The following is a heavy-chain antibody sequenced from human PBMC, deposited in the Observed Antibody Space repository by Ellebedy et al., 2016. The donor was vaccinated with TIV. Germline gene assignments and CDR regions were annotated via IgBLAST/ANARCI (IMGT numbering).Heavy chain of an antibody. CDR2: IYYSGNT. Sequence: MPSETLSLTCTVSGGSISSSSYYWGWIRQPPGKGLEWIGSIYYSGNTYYNPSLKSQVTISVDTSKNQFSLKVTSVTAADTAIYYCAREGRSSWNSGYYYYGMDVWGQGTTVTVSS. CDR1: GGSISSSSYY. J-gene: IGHJ6*02. CDR3: AREGRSSWNSGYYYYGMDV. D-gene: IGHD6-13*01. V-gene: IGHV4-39*02.